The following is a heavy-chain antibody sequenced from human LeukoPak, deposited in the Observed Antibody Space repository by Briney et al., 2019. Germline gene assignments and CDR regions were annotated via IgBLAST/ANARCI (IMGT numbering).Heavy chain of an antibody. V-gene: IGHV3-30*18. CDR1: GFTFSSYG. CDR2: ISYDGSNK. D-gene: IGHD3-22*01. Sequence: SGGSLRLSCAASGFTFSSYGMHWVRQAPGKGLEWVAVISYDGSNKYYADSVKGRFTISRDNSKNTLYLQMNSLRAEDTAVYYCAKIYGRLVYYDSSGYYYNVFDIWGQGTMVTVSS. J-gene: IGHJ3*02. CDR3: AKIYGRLVYYDSSGYYYNVFDI.